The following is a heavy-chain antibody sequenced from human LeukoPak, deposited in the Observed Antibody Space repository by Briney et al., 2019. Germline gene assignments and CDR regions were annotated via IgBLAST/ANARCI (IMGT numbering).Heavy chain of an antibody. V-gene: IGHV3-21*01. Sequence: GGSLRLSCAASGFTFSSYSMNWVRQAPGKGLEWVSSISSSSSYIYYADSVKGRFTISRDNAKNSLYLQMNSLRAEDTAVYYCARDRVRPDAFDIWGQGTMVTVSS. CDR1: GFTFSSYS. CDR3: ARDRVRPDAFDI. CDR2: ISSSSSYI. D-gene: IGHD1-1*01. J-gene: IGHJ3*02.